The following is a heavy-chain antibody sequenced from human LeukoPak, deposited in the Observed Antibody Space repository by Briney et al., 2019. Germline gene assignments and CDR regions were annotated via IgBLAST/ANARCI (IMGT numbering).Heavy chain of an antibody. CDR2: ISSRGSTI. D-gene: IGHD6-6*01. CDR1: GFTFSSYE. CDR3: ARVRWGSSSSFDY. Sequence: PGGSLRLSCAASGFTFSSYEMTWVRQAPGKGLEWISYISSRGSTIYYADSVKGRFTISRDNAKNSLYLQMNSLRAEDTAVYYCARVRWGSSSSFDYWGQGILVTVSS. J-gene: IGHJ4*02. V-gene: IGHV3-48*03.